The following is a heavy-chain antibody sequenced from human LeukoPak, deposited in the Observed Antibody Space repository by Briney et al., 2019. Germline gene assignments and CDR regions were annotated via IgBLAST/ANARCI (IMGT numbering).Heavy chain of an antibody. V-gene: IGHV4-34*01. CDR2: INHSGST. CDR1: GGSFSGYY. D-gene: IGHD6-19*01. J-gene: IGHJ4*02. CDR3: ARGGSYSSGWYTGYYFDY. Sequence: SETLSLTCAVYGGSFSGYYWSWIRQPPGKGLEWIGEINHSGSTNYNPSLKRRVTISVDTSKNQFSLKLSSVTATDTAVYYCARGGSYSSGWYTGYYFDYWGQGTLVTVSS.